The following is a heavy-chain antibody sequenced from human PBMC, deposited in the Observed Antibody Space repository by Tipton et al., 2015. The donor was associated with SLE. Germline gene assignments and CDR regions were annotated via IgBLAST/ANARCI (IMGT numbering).Heavy chain of an antibody. D-gene: IGHD1-26*01. CDR3: ARDRVVGAIGWFDP. CDR2: IYTSGST. V-gene: IGHV4-4*07. J-gene: IGHJ5*02. Sequence: TLSPTCTVSGGSISSYYWSWIRQPAGKGLEWIGRIYTSGSTNYNPSLKSRVTMSVDTSKNQFSLKLSSVTAADTAVYYCARDRVVGAIGWFDPWGQGTLVTVSS. CDR1: GGSISSYY.